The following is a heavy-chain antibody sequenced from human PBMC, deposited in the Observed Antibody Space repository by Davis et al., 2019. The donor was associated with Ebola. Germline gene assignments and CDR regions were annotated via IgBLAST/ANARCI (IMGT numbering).Heavy chain of an antibody. CDR2: IYYSGST. D-gene: IGHD6-13*01. V-gene: IGHV4-39*01. CDR1: GGSVSSGSYY. CDR3: ARIWDSSSPDY. Sequence: MPSETLSLTCTVSGGSVSSGSYYWSWIRQPPGKGLEWIGSIYYSGSTYYNPSLKSRVTISVDTSKNQFSLKLSSVTAADTAVYYCARIWDSSSPDYWDQGTLVTVSS. J-gene: IGHJ4*02.